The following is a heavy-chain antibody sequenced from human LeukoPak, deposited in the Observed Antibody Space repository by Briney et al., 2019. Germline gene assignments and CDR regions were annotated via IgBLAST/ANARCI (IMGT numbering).Heavy chain of an antibody. Sequence: PGGSLRLSCAASGFTFSIYSVNWVRQAPGKGLEWVSSISSSSNYIYYADSVKGRFTISRDNAKNSLYLQMNSLRAEDTAVYYCATSLDYYDRSDSHQGGDWGQGTLVTVSS. J-gene: IGHJ4*02. CDR3: ATSLDYYDRSDSHQGGD. CDR2: ISSSSNYI. V-gene: IGHV3-21*04. CDR1: GFTFSIYS. D-gene: IGHD3-22*01.